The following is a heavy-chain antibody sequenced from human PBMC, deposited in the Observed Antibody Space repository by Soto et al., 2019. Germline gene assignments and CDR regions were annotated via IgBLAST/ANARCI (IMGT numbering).Heavy chain of an antibody. CDR2: IYNSGTT. Sequence: QVQLQESGPGLVKPSETLSLICTVSGGSINGYFWTWIRQPPGKGLEWIGYIYNSGTTNYNPSLKSRVTISADTSKSQFSLKLISVTAADTAVYYCARRPWGGYDTWGQGTLVTVSS. CDR1: GGSINGYF. V-gene: IGHV4-59*08. CDR3: ARRPWGGYDT. J-gene: IGHJ4*02. D-gene: IGHD5-12*01.